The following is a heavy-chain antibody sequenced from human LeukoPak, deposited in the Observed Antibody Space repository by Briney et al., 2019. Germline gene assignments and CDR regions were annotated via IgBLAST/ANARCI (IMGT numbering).Heavy chain of an antibody. J-gene: IGHJ4*02. CDR2: VHNVGST. CDR1: GVSTTNGIYY. Sequence: SETLSLTCTVSGVSTTNGIYYWAWIRQPPGKGLEWIGSVHNVGSTYYTLTLRSRATISIDTSKNQFSLRLNSVTAADTAVYYCARHAEYNSGWHFYLDHWGQGILVTVSS. CDR3: ARHAEYNSGWHFYLDH. V-gene: IGHV4-39*01. D-gene: IGHD6-19*01.